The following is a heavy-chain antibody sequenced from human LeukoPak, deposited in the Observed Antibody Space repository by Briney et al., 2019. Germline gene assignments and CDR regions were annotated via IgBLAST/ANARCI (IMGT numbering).Heavy chain of an antibody. CDR1: GGFFSGYY. D-gene: IGHD6-19*01. V-gene: IGHV4-34*01. CDR3: ARASRSSGSISRIRNWFDP. J-gene: IGHJ5*02. Sequence: SETLSLTCADYGGFFSGYYWSWIRQPPGKGLEWIGEINHSGSTNYNPSLKSRVTISVDTSKNQFSLKLSSVTAADTAVYYCARASRSSGSISRIRNWFDPWGQGTLVNVSS. CDR2: INHSGST.